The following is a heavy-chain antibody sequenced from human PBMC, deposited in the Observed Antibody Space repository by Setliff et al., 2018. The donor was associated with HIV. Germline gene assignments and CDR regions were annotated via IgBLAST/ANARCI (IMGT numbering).Heavy chain of an antibody. J-gene: IGHJ4*02. CDR1: GFTFSSYS. V-gene: IGHV3-21*01. CDR2: ISSSSSYI. D-gene: IGHD3-22*01. CDR3: AKDRYYDSSGSPFDY. Sequence: PGGSLRLSCAASGFTFSSYSMNWVRQAPGKGLEWVSSISSSSSYIYYADSVKGRFTISRDNAKNSLYLQMNSLRAEDTAVYYCAKDRYYDSSGSPFDYWGQGTLVTVSS.